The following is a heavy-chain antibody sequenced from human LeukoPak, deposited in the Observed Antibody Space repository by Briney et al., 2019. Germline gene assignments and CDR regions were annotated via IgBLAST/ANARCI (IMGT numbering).Heavy chain of an antibody. CDR2: IKQDGSEK. D-gene: IGHD2-21*02. CDR3: ARALAYCGGDCYSDAFDI. V-gene: IGHV3-7*01. Sequence: GGSLRLSCAASGFTFSSYWMSWVRQAPGKGLEWVANIKQDGSEKYYVDSVKGRFTISRDNSKNTLYLQMNSLRAEDTAVYYCARALAYCGGDCYSDAFDIWGQGTMVTVSS. CDR1: GFTFSSYW. J-gene: IGHJ3*02.